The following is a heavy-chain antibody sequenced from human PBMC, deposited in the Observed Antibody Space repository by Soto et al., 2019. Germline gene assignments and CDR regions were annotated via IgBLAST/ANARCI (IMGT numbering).Heavy chain of an antibody. CDR2: IYYSGST. Sequence: SETLSLTCTVSGGSISSSSYYWGWIRQPPGKGLEWIGSIYYSGSTYYNPSLKSRVTISVDTPKNQFSLKLSSVTAADTAVYYCARAIGSTVTTVFDYWGQGTLVTVSS. CDR1: GGSISSSSYY. D-gene: IGHD4-4*01. J-gene: IGHJ4*02. V-gene: IGHV4-39*01. CDR3: ARAIGSTVTTVFDY.